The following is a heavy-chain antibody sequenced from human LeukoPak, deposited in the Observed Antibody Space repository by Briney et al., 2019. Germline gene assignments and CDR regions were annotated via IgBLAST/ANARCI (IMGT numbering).Heavy chain of an antibody. Sequence: AGGSLRLSCAASGFTFSSYNMNWVRQAPGKGLEWVSFISTSSSYIYYADSVKGRFTISRDNAKNSLYLQMNSLRAEDTAVYYCANIDCSGGSCYFDYWGQGTLVTVSS. CDR3: ANIDCSGGSCYFDY. J-gene: IGHJ4*02. CDR2: ISTSSSYI. CDR1: GFTFSSYN. D-gene: IGHD2-15*01. V-gene: IGHV3-21*01.